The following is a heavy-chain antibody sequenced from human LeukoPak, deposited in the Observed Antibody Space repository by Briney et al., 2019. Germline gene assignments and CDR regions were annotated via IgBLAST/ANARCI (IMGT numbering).Heavy chain of an antibody. D-gene: IGHD4-23*01. CDR3: ARALGGNSGNFDY. CDR1: GGSISRTSYY. J-gene: IGHJ4*02. CDR2: IYTSGST. V-gene: IGHV4-61*02. Sequence: KPSETLSLTCTVSGGSISRTSYYWGWIRQPPGEGLEWIGRIYTSGSTNYNPSLKSRVTISVDTSKNQFSLKLSSVTAADTAVYYCARALGGNSGNFDYWGQGTLVTVSS.